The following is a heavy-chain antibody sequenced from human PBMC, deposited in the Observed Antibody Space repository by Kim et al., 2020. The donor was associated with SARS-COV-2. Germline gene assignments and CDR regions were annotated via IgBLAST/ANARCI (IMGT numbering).Heavy chain of an antibody. J-gene: IGHJ4*02. Sequence: VKVSCKTSGHTISGYYLHWVRQAPGQGFQWMGWINPNSGGTHYAQKFQGRVTMTWDTSISTAYMDLSRLTSDDTAVYYCATFSFLSSPRWGQGTLITVSS. CDR2: INPNSGGT. V-gene: IGHV1-2*02. CDR1: GHTISGYY. CDR3: ATFSFLSSPR. D-gene: IGHD6-19*01.